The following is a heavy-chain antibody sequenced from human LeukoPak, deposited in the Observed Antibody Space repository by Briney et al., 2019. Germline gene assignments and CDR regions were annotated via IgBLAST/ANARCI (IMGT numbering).Heavy chain of an antibody. D-gene: IGHD3-22*01. CDR2: IMPLFAAA. CDR1: GGTFSNYI. V-gene: IGHV1-69*05. J-gene: IGHJ4*02. CDR3: ASHYYYDTFTYYERAPG. Sequence: SVKVSCKASGGTFSNYIFNWVRQAPGQGLEWMGGIMPLFAAADYAQNFQGRVTITTDESTSTVYMELSRLRSEDTALYYCASHYYYDTFTYYERAPGWGQGTLVTVSS.